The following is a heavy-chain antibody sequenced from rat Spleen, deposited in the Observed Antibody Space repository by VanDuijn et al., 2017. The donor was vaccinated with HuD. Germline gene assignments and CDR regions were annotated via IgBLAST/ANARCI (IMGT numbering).Heavy chain of an antibody. CDR2: ISNSGGSA. D-gene: IGHD1-1*01. J-gene: IGHJ2*01. Sequence: EVQLVESGGGLVQPGRSLKLSCAASGFTFSSFAMAWVRQAPGKGLEWVASISNSGGSAYYPDSVKGRFTISRDNAQNTLYLQMNSLRSEDTATYHCARQHYSAPFDYWGQGVMVTVSS. CDR3: ARQHYSAPFDY. CDR1: GFTFSSFA. V-gene: IGHV5S13*01.